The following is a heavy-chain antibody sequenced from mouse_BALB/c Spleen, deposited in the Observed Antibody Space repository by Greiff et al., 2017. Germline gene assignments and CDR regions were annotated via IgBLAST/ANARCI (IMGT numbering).Heavy chain of an antibody. V-gene: IGHV5-6-4*01. Sequence: EVMLVESGGGLVKPGGSLKLSCAASGFTFSSYTMSWVRQTPEKRLEWVATISSGGSYTYYPDSVKGRFTISRDNAKNTLYLQMSSLKSEDTAMYYCTRDRGSRAWFAYWGQGTLVTVSA. J-gene: IGHJ3*01. D-gene: IGHD1-1*01. CDR1: GFTFSSYT. CDR2: ISSGGSYT. CDR3: TRDRGSRAWFAY.